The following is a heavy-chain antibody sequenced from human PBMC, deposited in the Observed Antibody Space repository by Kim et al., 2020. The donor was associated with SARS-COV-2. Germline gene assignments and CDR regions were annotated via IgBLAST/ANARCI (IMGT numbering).Heavy chain of an antibody. V-gene: IGHV4-59*01. Sequence: PSLKSRVTISVDTSKNQFSLKLSSVTAADTAVYYCAREDDSSGYYFGFDYWGQGTLVTVSS. D-gene: IGHD3-22*01. CDR3: AREDDSSGYYFGFDY. J-gene: IGHJ4*02.